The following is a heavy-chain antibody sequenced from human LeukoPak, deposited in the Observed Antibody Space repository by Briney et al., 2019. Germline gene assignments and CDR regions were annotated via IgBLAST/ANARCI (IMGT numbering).Heavy chain of an antibody. CDR1: GFTFSSYG. CDR2: ISGSGGST. CDR3: ARDGYNYGSLDY. Sequence: GGTLRLSCAASGFTFSSYGMSWVRQAPGKGLEWVSAISGSGGSTYYPGSVKGRFTISRENAKNSLYLQMNSLRVGDTAVYYCARDGYNYGSLDYWGQGTLVTVSS. D-gene: IGHD5-24*01. V-gene: IGHV3-23*01. J-gene: IGHJ4*02.